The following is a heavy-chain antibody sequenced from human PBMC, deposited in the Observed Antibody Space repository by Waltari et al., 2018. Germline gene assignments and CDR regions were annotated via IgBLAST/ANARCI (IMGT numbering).Heavy chain of an antibody. J-gene: IGHJ4*02. D-gene: IGHD6-19*01. Sequence: EVQLVESGGGLVQLGGSLRLPCAASGFTFSSYSMNWVRAAPGKGLEWVSYISSSSSTIYYADSVKGRFTISRDNAKNSLYLQMNSLRAEDTAVYYCARGVAVAGRMVNYWGQGTLVTVSS. CDR1: GFTFSSYS. V-gene: IGHV3-48*01. CDR3: ARGVAVAGRMVNY. CDR2: ISSSSSTI.